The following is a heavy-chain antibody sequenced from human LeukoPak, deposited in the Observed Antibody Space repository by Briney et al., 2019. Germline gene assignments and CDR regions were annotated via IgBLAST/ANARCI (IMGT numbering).Heavy chain of an antibody. J-gene: IGHJ4*02. V-gene: IGHV5-51*01. CDR2: IYPGDSDT. D-gene: IGHD5-18*01. Sequence: GGSLKISCKGSGYSFTSYWIAWVRQMPGKGLEWMGIIYPGDSDTRYSPSFQGQVTISADRSISTAYLQWSSLKASDTAMYYCARRGTAMTGFFDYWGQGTLVTVSS. CDR3: ARRGTAMTGFFDY. CDR1: GYSFTSYW.